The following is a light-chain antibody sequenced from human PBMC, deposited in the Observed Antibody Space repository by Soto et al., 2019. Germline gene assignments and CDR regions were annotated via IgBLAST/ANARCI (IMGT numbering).Light chain of an antibody. Sequence: QSALAQPASVSGSPGQSITISCTGTSSDVGAYDAVSWYQQHPGKAPQVIIYRGTKRPSGVSHRFSGSKSGNTASLTISGLQPEDEADYYCSSFTSRSTFNYVFGTGTKVTVL. CDR1: SSDVGAYDA. V-gene: IGLV2-14*02. CDR2: RGT. J-gene: IGLJ1*01. CDR3: SSFTSRSTFNYV.